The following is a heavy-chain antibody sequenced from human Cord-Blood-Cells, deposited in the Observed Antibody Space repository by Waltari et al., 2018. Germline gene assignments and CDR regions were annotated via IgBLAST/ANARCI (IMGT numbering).Heavy chain of an antibody. J-gene: IGHJ2*01. CDR2: IYYSGST. CDR3: AKYSSGWYWYFDL. D-gene: IGHD6-19*01. V-gene: IGHV4-39*01. Sequence: QLQLQESGPGLVKPSETLSLTCPVSGGSISSSSYYWGWIRQPPGKGLEWIGSIYYSGSTYYNPSLKSRVTISVDTSKNQFSLKLSSVTAADTAVNYCAKYSSGWYWYFDLWGRGTLVTVSS. CDR1: GGSISSSSYY.